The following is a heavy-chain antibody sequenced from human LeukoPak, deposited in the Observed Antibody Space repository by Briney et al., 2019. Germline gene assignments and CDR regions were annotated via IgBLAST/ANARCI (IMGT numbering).Heavy chain of an antibody. CDR2: ISAYNGNT. J-gene: IGHJ6*02. D-gene: IGHD3-3*01. CDR3: ARVPSYYDFWSGYYHHDYYYGMDV. Sequence: ASVKVSCKASGYTFTSYGISWVRQAPGQGLEWMGWISAYNGNTNYAQKFQGRVTMTRDTSISTAYMELSRLRSDDTAVYYCARVPSYYDFWSGYYHHDYYYGMDVWGQGTTVTVSS. V-gene: IGHV1-18*01. CDR1: GYTFTSYG.